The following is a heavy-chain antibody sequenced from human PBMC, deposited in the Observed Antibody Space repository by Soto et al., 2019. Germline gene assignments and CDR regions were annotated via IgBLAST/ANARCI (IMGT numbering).Heavy chain of an antibody. CDR2: ISGSGGST. CDR1: GFTFSSYA. Sequence: HPGGSLRLSCAASGFTFSSYAMSWVRQAPGKGLEWVSAISGSGGSTYYADSVKGRFTISRDNSKNTLYLQMNSLRAEDTAVYYCAKVRGIVVVAAHFDYWGQGTLVTVSS. CDR3: AKVRGIVVVAAHFDY. V-gene: IGHV3-23*01. J-gene: IGHJ4*02. D-gene: IGHD2-15*01.